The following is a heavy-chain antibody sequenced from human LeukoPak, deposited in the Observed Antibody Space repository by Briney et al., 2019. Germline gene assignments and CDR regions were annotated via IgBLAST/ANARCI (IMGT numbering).Heavy chain of an antibody. CDR2: INPNSGGT. D-gene: IGHD3-22*01. J-gene: IGHJ1*01. V-gene: IGHV1-2*02. Sequence: GASVKVSCKASGYTFTGYYMHWVRQAPGQGLEWMGWINPNSGGTNYAQKFQGRVTMTRDTSIGTAYIELNRLRSDDTAVYYCARGSYDSSDFEYFHHWGQGTLVTVSS. CDR3: ARGSYDSSDFEYFHH. CDR1: GYTFTGYY.